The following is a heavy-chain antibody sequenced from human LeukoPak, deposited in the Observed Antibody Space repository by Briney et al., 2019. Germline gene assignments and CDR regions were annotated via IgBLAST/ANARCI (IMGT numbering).Heavy chain of an antibody. CDR1: GFTFSSYS. J-gene: IGHJ3*02. CDR3: ARRPYDHDAFDI. CDR2: ISSSSSYI. V-gene: IGHV3-21*01. Sequence: GGSLRLSCAASGFTFSSYSMNWVRQAPGKGLEWVSSISSSSSYIYYADSVKGRFTISRDNAKNSLYLQMNSLRAEDTAVYYCARRPYDHDAFDIWGQGTMVTVSS. D-gene: IGHD5-12*01.